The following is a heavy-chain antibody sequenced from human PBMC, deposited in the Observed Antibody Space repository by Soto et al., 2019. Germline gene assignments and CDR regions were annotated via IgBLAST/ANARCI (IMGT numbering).Heavy chain of an antibody. CDR3: ARARGYSYGYRDYFDY. D-gene: IGHD5-18*01. CDR1: GGSFSGYY. CDR2: INHSGST. Sequence: PSETLSLTCAVYGGSFSGYYWSWIRQPRGKGLEWIVEINHSGSTNYNPSLKSRVTISVDTSKNQLSLKLSSVTAADTAVYYCARARGYSYGYRDYFDYWGQGTLVTVSS. J-gene: IGHJ4*02. V-gene: IGHV4-34*01.